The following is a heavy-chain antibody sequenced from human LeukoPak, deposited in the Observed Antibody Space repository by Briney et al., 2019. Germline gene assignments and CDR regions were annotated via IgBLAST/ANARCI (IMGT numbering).Heavy chain of an antibody. V-gene: IGHV3-7*03. CDR1: GFTFSNYW. J-gene: IGHJ4*02. D-gene: IGHD6-19*01. Sequence: GGSLRFSCAASGFTFSNYWMNWVRQAPWNALEWVAYIRKDGSEKYYVDSVKGRFAISRDNAKNSLYLQMNSLRAEDTAVYYCARHTSGQPFDYWGQGTLVTVSS. CDR3: ARHTSGQPFDY. CDR2: IRKDGSEK.